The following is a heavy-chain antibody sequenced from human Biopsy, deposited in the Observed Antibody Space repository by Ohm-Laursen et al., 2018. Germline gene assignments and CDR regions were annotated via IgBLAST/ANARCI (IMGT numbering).Heavy chain of an antibody. CDR2: ISHGGNDE. CDR3: ARDGEAKYCKHGVCPSDF. Sequence: SLRLSCAASGFSFSNYGMHWVRQAPGKGLEWVALISHGGNDEYYADSVEGRFTISRDNSKNTVLLQMNSLRVEDTAVYYCARDGEAKYCKHGVCPSDFWGQGTLATVSS. CDR1: GFSFSNYG. J-gene: IGHJ4*02. V-gene: IGHV3-30*03. D-gene: IGHD2-8*01.